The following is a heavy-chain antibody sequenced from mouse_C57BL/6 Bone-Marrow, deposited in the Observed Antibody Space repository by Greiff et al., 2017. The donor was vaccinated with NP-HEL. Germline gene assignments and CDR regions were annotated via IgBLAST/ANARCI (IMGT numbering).Heavy chain of an antibody. V-gene: IGHV14-4*01. CDR3: AAYYYGRNWYFDY. Sequence: VQLQQSGAELVRPGASVKLSCTASGFNIKDDYMHWVKQRPEQGLEWIGWIDPENGDTEYASKFQGKATITADTSSNTAYLQLSSLTSEDSAVYFCAAYYYGRNWYFDYWGQGTTLTVSS. D-gene: IGHD1-1*01. J-gene: IGHJ2*01. CDR1: GFNIKDDY. CDR2: IDPENGDT.